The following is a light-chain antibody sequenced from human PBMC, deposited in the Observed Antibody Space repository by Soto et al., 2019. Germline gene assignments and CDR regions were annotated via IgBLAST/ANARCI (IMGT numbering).Light chain of an antibody. V-gene: IGLV2-14*03. CDR2: DVY. CDR1: RTDGDGHDY. J-gene: IGLJ1*01. Sequence: QSVRTQPASVSRSPGQSIAISCIGVRTDGDGHDYVSWYQQHPGQAPQLIIYDVYNRPSGVSDRLSGSNSGNTASLVIAGLQAEDEADYTSTSYTDTSPLYVFGAGTMVNVL. CDR3: TSYTDTSPLYV.